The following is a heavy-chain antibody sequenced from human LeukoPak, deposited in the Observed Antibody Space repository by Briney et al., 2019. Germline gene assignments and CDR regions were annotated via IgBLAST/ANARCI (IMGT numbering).Heavy chain of an antibody. D-gene: IGHD3-16*02. V-gene: IGHV3-23*01. Sequence: GGSLRLSCAASGFTFSSYAMSWVRQAPGKGLEWVSAISGSGGSTYYADSVKGRFTISRDNSKNTLYLQMNSLRAEDTGVYYCAKVGRGDDYVWGSYQAYWGQGTLVTVSS. J-gene: IGHJ4*02. CDR1: GFTFSSYA. CDR3: AKVGRGDDYVWGSYQAY. CDR2: ISGSGGST.